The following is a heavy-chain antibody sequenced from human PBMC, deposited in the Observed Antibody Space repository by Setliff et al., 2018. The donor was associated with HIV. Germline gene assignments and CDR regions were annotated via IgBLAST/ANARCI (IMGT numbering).Heavy chain of an antibody. V-gene: IGHV3-48*04. J-gene: IGHJ4*02. Sequence: GGSLRLSCAASGFTFSSYGMHWVRQAPGKGLEWVSYISSSGSTMYYADSVKGRFTISRDNAKNSLYLQMNSLRAEDTAVYYCARITGDLVYFDSWGQGTPVTVSS. CDR2: ISSSGSTM. CDR1: GFTFSSYG. D-gene: IGHD7-27*01. CDR3: ARITGDLVYFDS.